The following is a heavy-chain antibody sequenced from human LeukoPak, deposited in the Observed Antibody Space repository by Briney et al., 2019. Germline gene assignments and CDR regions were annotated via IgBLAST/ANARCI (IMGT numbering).Heavy chain of an antibody. J-gene: IGHJ6*03. CDR1: GFAFNAYT. V-gene: IGHV3-21*01. D-gene: IGHD1-26*01. CDR3: ARATMGATTLNYYYFFMDL. Sequence: GGSLRLSCVGSGFAFNAYTITWVRQAPGKGLECVSSITSTIAYRQYGDSVRGRFTISRDNTKNSVYLQMDSLGAEDTAVYHCARATMGATTLNYYYFFMDLWGKGTTVTVSS. CDR2: ITSTIAYR.